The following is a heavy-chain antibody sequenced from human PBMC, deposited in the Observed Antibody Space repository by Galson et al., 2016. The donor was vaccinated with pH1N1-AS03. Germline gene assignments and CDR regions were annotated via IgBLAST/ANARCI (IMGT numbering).Heavy chain of an antibody. Sequence: SLRLSCAASGLEFSYFWMTWVRQAPGKGPEWVANIKQDGSETHYVDSVKGRFTISRDNAKNSLYLQVNSLGVEDTAMYYCARGEMIGDDSWGQGTLVTVSS. J-gene: IGHJ4*02. V-gene: IGHV3-7*03. CDR3: ARGEMIGDDS. CDR2: IKQDGSET. CDR1: GLEFSYFW. D-gene: IGHD3-16*01.